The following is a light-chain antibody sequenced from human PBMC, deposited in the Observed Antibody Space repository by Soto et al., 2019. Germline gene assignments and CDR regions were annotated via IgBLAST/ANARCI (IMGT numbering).Light chain of an antibody. J-gene: IGLJ2*01. CDR1: SSDVGGYNY. V-gene: IGLV2-14*01. CDR2: DVS. Sequence: QSALTQPASVSGSPGQSITISCTGTSSDVGGYNYVSWYQQHPGKAPKLMIYDVSNRPSGVSNRFSGSKSGNTASLTISGLQADDEADYYCSSHTSSSTVVFGGGTKLTLL. CDR3: SSHTSSSTVV.